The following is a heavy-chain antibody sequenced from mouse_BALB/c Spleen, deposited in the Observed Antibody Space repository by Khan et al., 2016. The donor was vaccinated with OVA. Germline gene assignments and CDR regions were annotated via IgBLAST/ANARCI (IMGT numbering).Heavy chain of an antibody. J-gene: IGHJ1*01. V-gene: IGHV1-4*01. CDR3: ARSGAYYRYDVYFDV. CDR2: INPSSGYT. CDR1: GYTFTSYT. D-gene: IGHD2-14*01. Sequence: QVQLQQSGAELARPGASVKMSCKASGYTFTSYTMHWVKQRPGQGLEWIGFINPSSGYTNYNQKFKDKATLTADKSSSTAYMQLSSLTSEDSAVYYCARSGAYYRYDVYFDVWGAGTTVTVSS.